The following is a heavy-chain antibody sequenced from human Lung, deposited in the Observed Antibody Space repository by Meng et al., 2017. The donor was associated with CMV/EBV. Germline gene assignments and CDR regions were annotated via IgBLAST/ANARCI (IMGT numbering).Heavy chain of an antibody. J-gene: IGHJ6*04. CDR3: TKSWDGMDV. V-gene: IGHV3-21*06. Sequence: GGSXRLSCAASGFTFSAYAMNWVRQAPGKGLEWVSSISTTRSYIYYADSVKRRLTISRDSAKNSLYLQMNSLRAENTAVYYYTKSWDGMDVWGKGTTVTVSS. CDR2: ISTTRSYI. CDR1: GFTFSAYA. D-gene: IGHD7-27*01.